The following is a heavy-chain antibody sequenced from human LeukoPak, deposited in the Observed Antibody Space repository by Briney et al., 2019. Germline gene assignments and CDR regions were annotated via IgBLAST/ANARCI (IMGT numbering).Heavy chain of an antibody. J-gene: IGHJ3*02. CDR2: IYYSGST. V-gene: IGHV4-59*01. CDR1: GGSISSYY. Sequence: SETLSLTCTVSGGSISSYYWSWIRQPPGKGLEWIAYIYYSGSTNYNPSLKSRVTISVDTSKNQFSLKLSSVTAADTAVYYCARELRRYDRDAFAIWGQGTMVTVSS. D-gene: IGHD3-22*01. CDR3: ARELRRYDRDAFAI.